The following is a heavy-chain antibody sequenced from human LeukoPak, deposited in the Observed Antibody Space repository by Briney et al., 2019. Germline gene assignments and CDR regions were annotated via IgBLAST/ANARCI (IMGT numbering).Heavy chain of an antibody. CDR1: GGTFSSYA. J-gene: IGHJ4*02. Sequence: ASVKVSCKASGGTFSSYAISWVRQAPGQGLEWMGWINPNSGGTNYAQKFQGRVTMTRDTSISTAYMELSRLRSDDTAVYYCARVRMYSSSWYPDYWGQGTLVTVSS. CDR2: INPNSGGT. CDR3: ARVRMYSSSWYPDY. D-gene: IGHD6-13*01. V-gene: IGHV1-2*02.